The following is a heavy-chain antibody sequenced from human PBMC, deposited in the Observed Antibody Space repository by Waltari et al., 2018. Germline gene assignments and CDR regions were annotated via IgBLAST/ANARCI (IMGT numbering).Heavy chain of an antibody. CDR2: IIPILGIA. CDR3: AREKRESPGD. D-gene: IGHD1-26*01. J-gene: IGHJ4*02. V-gene: IGHV1-69*08. Sequence: QVQLVQSGAEVKKPGSSVKVSCKASGCTFSSYTISWVRPPPGPGLEWLGRIIPILGIANDAQKFQGRVTITADKSTSTAYMELSSLRSEETAVYYCAREKRESPGDWGQGTLVTVSS. CDR1: GCTFSSYT.